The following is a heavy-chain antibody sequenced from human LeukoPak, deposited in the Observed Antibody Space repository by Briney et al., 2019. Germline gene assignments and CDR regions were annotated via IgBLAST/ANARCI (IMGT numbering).Heavy chain of an antibody. J-gene: IGHJ1*01. CDR2: IYHSGST. Sequence: SETLSLTCAVSGGSISSSNWWSWVRQPPGKGLEWIGEIYHSGSTNYNPSLKSRVTISVDKSKHQLSLKLSSVTAPDTAVYYCARLKYYYDSSGYRAKYFQHWGESTLVTVSS. D-gene: IGHD3-22*01. CDR1: GGSISSSNW. V-gene: IGHV4-4*02. CDR3: ARLKYYYDSSGYRAKYFQH.